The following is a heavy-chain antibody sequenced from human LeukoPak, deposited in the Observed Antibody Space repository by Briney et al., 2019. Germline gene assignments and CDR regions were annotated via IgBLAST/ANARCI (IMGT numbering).Heavy chain of an antibody. D-gene: IGHD2-2*01. CDR3: ARASWGPAVPSVDL. V-gene: IGHV4-39*07. Sequence: SETLSLTCTVSGVSISSSGYYWGWFRQPPGKGLEWIGSVYYSGSTYYNPSLKSRLTISLDTSKNQFSLKQTSMTAADTAVYYCARASWGPAVPSVDLWGQGTLVTVSS. CDR2: VYYSGST. J-gene: IGHJ4*02. CDR1: GVSISSSGYY.